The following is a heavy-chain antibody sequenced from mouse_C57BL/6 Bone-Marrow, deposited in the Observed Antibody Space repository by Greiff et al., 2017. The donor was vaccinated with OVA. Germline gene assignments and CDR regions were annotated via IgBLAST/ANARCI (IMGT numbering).Heavy chain of an antibody. Sequence: EVMLVEPGGGLVQPGESLKLSCESNEYEFPSHDMSWVRKTPEKRLELVAAINSDGGSTYYPDTMERRFIISRDNTKTTLYLQMSSLMSEDTALYYCAIYYGFPMDYWGQGTSVTVSS. CDR1: EYEFPSHD. CDR3: AIYYGFPMDY. V-gene: IGHV5-2*01. CDR2: INSDGGST. J-gene: IGHJ4*01. D-gene: IGHD2-2*01.